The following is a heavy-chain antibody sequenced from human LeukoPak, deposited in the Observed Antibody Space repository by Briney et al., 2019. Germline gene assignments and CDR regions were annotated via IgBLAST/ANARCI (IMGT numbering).Heavy chain of an antibody. V-gene: IGHV4-34*01. CDR1: GGSLSGYY. CDR3: AGCASCFGLSLDP. CDR2: INHSGST. J-gene: IGHJ5*02. Sequence: SETLSLTCAVYGGSLSGYYWSWIRQPPGKGLEWIGEINHSGSTNYNPSLKSRVTISVDTSKNQFSLKLSSVTAADTAVYYCAGCASCFGLSLDPWGQGTLVTVSS. D-gene: IGHD2-2*01.